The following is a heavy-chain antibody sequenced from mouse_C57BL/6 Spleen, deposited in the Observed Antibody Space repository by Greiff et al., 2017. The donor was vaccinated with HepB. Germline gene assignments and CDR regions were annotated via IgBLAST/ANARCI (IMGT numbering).Heavy chain of an antibody. Sequence: VMLVESGPELVKPGASVKLSCKASGYTFTSYDINWVKQRPGQGLEWIGWIYPRDGSTKYNEKFKGKATLTVDTSSSTAYMELHSLTSEDSAVYFCARWGHYYGSSYYFDYWGQGTTLTVSS. J-gene: IGHJ2*01. V-gene: IGHV1-85*01. CDR3: ARWGHYYGSSYYFDY. CDR1: GYTFTSYD. CDR2: IYPRDGST. D-gene: IGHD1-1*01.